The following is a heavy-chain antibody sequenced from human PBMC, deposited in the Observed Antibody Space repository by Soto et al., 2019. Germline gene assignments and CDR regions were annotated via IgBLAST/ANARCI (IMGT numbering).Heavy chain of an antibody. J-gene: IGHJ5*02. CDR3: ARVKAAVGLNWFDP. Sequence: PSDTLSLTCTVSCGSVSSGSYYWSWIRQPPGKGLEWIGYIYYSGSTNYNPSLKSRVTISVDTSKNQFSLKLSSVTAADTAVYYCARVKAAVGLNWFDPWGQGTLVTVS. CDR2: IYYSGST. D-gene: IGHD6-13*01. V-gene: IGHV4-61*01. CDR1: CGSVSSGSYY.